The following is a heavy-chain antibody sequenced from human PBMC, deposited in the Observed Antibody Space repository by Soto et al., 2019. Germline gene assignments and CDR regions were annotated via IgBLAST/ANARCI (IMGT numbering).Heavy chain of an antibody. V-gene: IGHV3-23*01. CDR3: AKVTDYDFWSGYYFDY. CDR1: GFTFSSYA. D-gene: IGHD3-3*01. Sequence: GGSLRLSCAASGFTFSSYAMSWVRQAPGKGLEWVSAISGSGGSTYYADSVKGRFTISRDNSKNTLYLQMNSLRAEDTAVYYCAKVTDYDFWSGYYFDYWGQGTLVTVS. CDR2: ISGSGGST. J-gene: IGHJ4*02.